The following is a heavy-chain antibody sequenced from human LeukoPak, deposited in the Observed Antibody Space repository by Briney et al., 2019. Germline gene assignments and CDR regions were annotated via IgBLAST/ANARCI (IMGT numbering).Heavy chain of an antibody. CDR1: GGSISSGSYY. CDR2: IYYSGST. CDR3: ARSGVQDIVAPWPPQDFDY. V-gene: IGHV4-39*01. Sequence: PSETLSLTCTVSGGSISSGSYYWGWIRQPPGKGLEWIGSIYYSGSTYYNPSLKSRVTISVDTSKNQFSLKLSSVTAADTAVYYCARSGVQDIVAPWPPQDFDYWGQGTLVTVSS. J-gene: IGHJ4*02. D-gene: IGHD5-12*01.